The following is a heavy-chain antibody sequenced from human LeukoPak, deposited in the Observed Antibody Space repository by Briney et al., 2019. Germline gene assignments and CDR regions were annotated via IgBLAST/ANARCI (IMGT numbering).Heavy chain of an antibody. CDR3: AKDISSSPEDAFDI. V-gene: IGHV3-9*03. D-gene: IGHD6-6*01. CDR1: GFTFDDYA. Sequence: GGSLRLSCAASGFTFDDYAIHWVRQAPGKGLEWVSGISWNSGSIGYADSVKGRFTISRDNAKNSLYLQMNGLRAEDMALYYCAKDISSSPEDAFDIWGQGTMVTVSS. CDR2: ISWNSGSI. J-gene: IGHJ3*02.